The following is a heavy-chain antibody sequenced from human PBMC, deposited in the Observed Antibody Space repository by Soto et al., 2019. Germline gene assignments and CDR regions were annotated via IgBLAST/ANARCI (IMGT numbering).Heavy chain of an antibody. D-gene: IGHD3-10*01. V-gene: IGHV1-8*01. CDR1: GYTFTSYE. CDR3: ARGELLWFGDLLR. J-gene: IGHJ4*02. CDR2: MNNNSGDT. Sequence: QVQLVQSGAEVKKPGASVKVSCKASGYTFTSYEITWVRQATGQVLEWMGWMNNNSGDTGYAQKFKGRVTMTRNTSISKAYMELSSLRSEDTAVYYCARGELLWFGDLLRWGQGALVTVSS.